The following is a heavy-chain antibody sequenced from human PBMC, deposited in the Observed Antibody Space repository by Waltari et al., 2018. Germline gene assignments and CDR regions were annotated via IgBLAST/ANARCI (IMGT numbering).Heavy chain of an antibody. V-gene: IGHV1-2*06. CDR1: GYTFTGYY. D-gene: IGHD3-10*01. CDR3: AREDGSGSKLDY. Sequence: QVQLVQSGAEVKKPGASVKVSCKASGYTFTGYYMHWVRQAPGQGLEWMGRINPNSGGTNYAQKFQGRVTITADKSTSTAYMELSSLRSEDTAVYYCAREDGSGSKLDYWGQGTLVTVSS. J-gene: IGHJ4*02. CDR2: INPNSGGT.